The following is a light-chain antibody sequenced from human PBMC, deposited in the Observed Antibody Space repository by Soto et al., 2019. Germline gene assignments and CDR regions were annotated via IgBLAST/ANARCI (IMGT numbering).Light chain of an antibody. J-gene: IGLJ1*01. CDR2: DNS. Sequence: QLVLTQPPSVSGAPGQRVTISCTGNSSNIGAGYEVHWYQQLPGIAPKLLIYDNSNRPSGVPDRFSGSKSGTSASLAITGLQTEDEADYYCQSYDNSLSGSYVFGTGTKLTVL. V-gene: IGLV1-40*01. CDR3: QSYDNSLSGSYV. CDR1: SSNIGAGYE.